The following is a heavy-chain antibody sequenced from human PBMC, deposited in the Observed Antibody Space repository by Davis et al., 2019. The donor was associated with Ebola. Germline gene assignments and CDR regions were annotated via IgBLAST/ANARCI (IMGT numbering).Heavy chain of an antibody. CDR2: IYYSGST. CDR3: ARVRRPRTTWFDP. V-gene: IGHV4-61*01. D-gene: IGHD1-1*01. Sequence: PSETLSLTCTVSGDSVSSGRYYWSWIRQPPGKGLEWIGHIYYSGSTNYNPSLKSRVTISVDTSKSQFSLKLSSVTAADTAVYYCARVRRPRTTWFDPWGQGTLVTVSS. J-gene: IGHJ5*02. CDR1: GDSVSSGRYY.